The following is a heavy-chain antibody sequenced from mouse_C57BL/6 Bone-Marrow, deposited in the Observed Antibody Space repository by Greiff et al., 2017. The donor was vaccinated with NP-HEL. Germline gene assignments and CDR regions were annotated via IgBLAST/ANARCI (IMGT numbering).Heavy chain of an antibody. V-gene: IGHV1-81*01. CDR2: IYPRSGNT. CDR1: GYTFTSYG. CDR3: ARGRGYYYGSSSYV. J-gene: IGHJ1*03. Sequence: QVQLQQSGAELARPGASVKLSCKASGYTFTSYGISWVKQRTGQGLEWIGEIYPRSGNTYYNEKFKGKATLTADKSSSTAYMELRSLTSEESAVYFCARGRGYYYGSSSYVWGTGTTVTVSS. D-gene: IGHD1-1*01.